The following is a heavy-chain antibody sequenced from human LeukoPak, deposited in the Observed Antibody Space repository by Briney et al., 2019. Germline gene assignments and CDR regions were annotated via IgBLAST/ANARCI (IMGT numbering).Heavy chain of an antibody. CDR1: GFTFSNAW. D-gene: IGHD3-10*01. J-gene: IGHJ4*02. CDR2: ISGSGGST. CDR3: AKDFPVRGVPHY. Sequence: GGSLRLSCAASGFTFSNAWMNWVRQAPGKGLEWVSAISGSGGSTYYADSVKGRFTISRDNSKNTLYLQMNSLRAEDTAVYYCAKDFPVRGVPHYWGQGTLVTVSS. V-gene: IGHV3-23*01.